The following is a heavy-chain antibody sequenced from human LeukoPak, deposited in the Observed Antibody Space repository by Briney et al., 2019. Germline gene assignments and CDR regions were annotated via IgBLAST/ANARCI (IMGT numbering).Heavy chain of an antibody. CDR1: GFIFSSYA. CDR2: ITASGGGT. Sequence: GGSLRLSCAASGFIFSSYAMGWVRQAPGKGLEWVSTITASGGGTYYADSVKGRFTISRDTSKNTLYLQMNSLRAEDTAVYYCAPRGGSSFDYWGQGTLVTVSS. CDR3: APRGGSSFDY. D-gene: IGHD6-13*01. J-gene: IGHJ4*02. V-gene: IGHV3-23*01.